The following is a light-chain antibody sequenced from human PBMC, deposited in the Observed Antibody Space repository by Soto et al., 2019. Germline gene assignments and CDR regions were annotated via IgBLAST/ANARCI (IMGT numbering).Light chain of an antibody. CDR1: KLGNKF. CDR3: QAWDSGSGVYV. Sequence: SYELTKPPSVSVSPGQTATITCSGAKLGNKFASWYHQRPGQSPVLVIYRHTKRPSGIPERFSGSISGNTASLTIGGTQAMDEADYYCQAWDSGSGVYVFGGGTKLTVL. CDR2: RHT. J-gene: IGLJ1*01. V-gene: IGLV3-1*01.